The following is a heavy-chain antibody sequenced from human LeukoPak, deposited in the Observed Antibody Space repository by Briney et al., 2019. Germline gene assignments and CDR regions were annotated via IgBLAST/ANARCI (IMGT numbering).Heavy chain of an antibody. V-gene: IGHV3-48*01. D-gene: IGHD2-2*01. CDR1: GFTFSSYS. J-gene: IGHJ4*02. CDR3: ARDTANYCSSTSCYGTDFDY. CDR2: ISSSSSTI. Sequence: PGGSLRLSCAASGFTFSSYSMNWVRQASGKGLEWVSYISSSSSTIYYADSVKGRFTISRDNAKNSLYLQMNSLRAEDTAVYYCARDTANYCSSTSCYGTDFDYWGQGTLVTVSS.